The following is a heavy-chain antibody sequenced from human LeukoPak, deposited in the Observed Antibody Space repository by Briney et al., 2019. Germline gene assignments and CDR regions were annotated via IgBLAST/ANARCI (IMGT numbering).Heavy chain of an antibody. CDR1: GFPFSDYY. CDR3: ARAVDYYDSSGYYYYFDY. D-gene: IGHD3-22*01. V-gene: IGHV3-11*01. CDR2: IKGIGPTT. J-gene: IGHJ4*02. Sequence: PGGPLRLSCAASGFPFSDYYMSWIRQAPGKGLEWVSTIKGIGPTTYYADSVKGRFTISRDNAKNSLYLQMNSLRAEDTALYYCARAVDYYDSSGYYYYFDYWGQGTLVTVSS.